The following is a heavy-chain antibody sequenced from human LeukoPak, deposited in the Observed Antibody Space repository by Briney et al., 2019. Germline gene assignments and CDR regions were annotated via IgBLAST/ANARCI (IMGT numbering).Heavy chain of an antibody. V-gene: IGHV3-21*01. CDR3: ARDSYYGSGRADRVDI. Sequence: PGGSLRLSCAASGFTFSSYGMHWVRQAPGKGLEWVSSISSSSVYIHYADSVKGRFTISRDNAKKSLYLQMNSLRAEDTALYYCARDSYYGSGRADRVDIWGLGTMVTVSS. D-gene: IGHD3-10*01. J-gene: IGHJ3*02. CDR1: GFTFSSYG. CDR2: ISSSSVYI.